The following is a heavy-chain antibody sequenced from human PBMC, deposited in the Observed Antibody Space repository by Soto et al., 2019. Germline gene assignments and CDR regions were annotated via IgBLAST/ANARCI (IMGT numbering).Heavy chain of an antibody. V-gene: IGHV4-4*07. CDR1: GGSLSSNY. CDR3: ARDGSY. Sequence: SESLSLTCIVSGGSLSSNYWSWVRRPAGKGLEWIGRINTSGSSSYNPSLKSRVTMSVDTSKNQFSLNLNSVTAADTAIYYCARDGSYWGRGILVTVSS. J-gene: IGHJ4*02. CDR2: INTSGSS.